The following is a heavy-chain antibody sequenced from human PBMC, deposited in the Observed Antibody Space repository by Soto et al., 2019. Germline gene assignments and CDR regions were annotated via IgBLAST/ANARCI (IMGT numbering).Heavy chain of an antibody. CDR3: ASAVAGEYYFDY. CDR1: GFTFTSSA. V-gene: IGHV1-58*01. Sequence: SVKVSCKASGFTFTSSAVQWVRQARGQRLEWIGWIVVGSGNTNYAQKFQGRVTITADESTSTAYMELSSLRSEDTAVYYCASAVAGEYYFDYWGQGTLVTVSS. J-gene: IGHJ4*02. D-gene: IGHD6-19*01. CDR2: IVVGSGNT.